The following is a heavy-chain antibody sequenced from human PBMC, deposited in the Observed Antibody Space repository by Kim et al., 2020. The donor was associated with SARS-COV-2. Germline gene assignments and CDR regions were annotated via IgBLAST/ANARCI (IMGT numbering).Heavy chain of an antibody. CDR2: ISSSGSTI. CDR3: ARERTQWPYNWFDP. D-gene: IGHD6-19*01. J-gene: IGHJ5*02. Sequence: GGSLRLSCAASGFTFSSYEMNWVRQAPGKGLEWVSYISSSGSTIYYADSVKGRFTISRDNAKNSLYLQMNSLRAEDTAVYYRARERTQWPYNWFDPWGQGTLVTVSS. CDR1: GFTFSSYE. V-gene: IGHV3-48*03.